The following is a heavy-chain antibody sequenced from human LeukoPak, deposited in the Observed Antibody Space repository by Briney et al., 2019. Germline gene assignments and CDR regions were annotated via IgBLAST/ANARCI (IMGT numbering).Heavy chain of an antibody. CDR3: ARSEWLASFDY. CDR1: GGSISSSSYY. CDR2: IYYSGST. J-gene: IGHJ4*02. V-gene: IGHV4-61*05. D-gene: IGHD6-19*01. Sequence: KASETLSLTCTVSGGSISSSSYYWGWIRQPPGKGLEWIGYIYYSGSTNYKPSLKSRLTISADTSKNQFSLKLNSVTAADTAVYYCARSEWLASFDYWGQGTLVTVSS.